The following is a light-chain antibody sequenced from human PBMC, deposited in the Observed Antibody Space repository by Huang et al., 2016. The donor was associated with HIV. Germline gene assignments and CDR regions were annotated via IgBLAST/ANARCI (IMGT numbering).Light chain of an antibody. CDR2: GAS. CDR1: QSVSSSY. Sequence: EIVLTQSPGTLSLSPGERATLSCRASQSVSSSYLVWYQQKPGQAPRLLIYGASSRATGIPGRFSGSGSGTDFTLTISRLEPEDFAVYYCQQYGSPWTFGQGTKVEIK. J-gene: IGKJ1*01. CDR3: QQYGSPWT. V-gene: IGKV3-20*01.